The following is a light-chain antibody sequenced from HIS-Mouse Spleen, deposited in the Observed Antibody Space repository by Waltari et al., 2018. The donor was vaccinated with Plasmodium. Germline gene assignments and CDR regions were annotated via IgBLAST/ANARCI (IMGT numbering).Light chain of an antibody. J-gene: IGKJ4*01. Sequence: DIQMTQSPSSLSASVGDRVTITCRASQSISSYLNWYQQKPGKAPKLLIYAASSVQSGVPSRFSGSGSGTDFTLTISSLQPEECATYYCQQSYSTPPTFGGGTKVEIK. CDR2: AAS. V-gene: IGKV1-39*01. CDR3: QQSYSTPPT. CDR1: QSISSY.